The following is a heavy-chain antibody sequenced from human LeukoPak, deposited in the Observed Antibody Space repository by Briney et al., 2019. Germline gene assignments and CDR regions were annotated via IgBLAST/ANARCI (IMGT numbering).Heavy chain of an antibody. V-gene: IGHV3-30-3*02. J-gene: IGHJ4*02. CDR1: GFTFSSYA. CDR3: AKRPWGAFDY. D-gene: IGHD1-26*01. CDR2: ISYDGSNK. Sequence: PGGSLRLSCAASGFTFSSYAMHWVRQAPGKGLEWVAVISYDGSNKYYADSVKGRFTISRDNAKNSLYLQMNSLRAEDTAVYYCAKRPWGAFDYWGQGTLVTVSS.